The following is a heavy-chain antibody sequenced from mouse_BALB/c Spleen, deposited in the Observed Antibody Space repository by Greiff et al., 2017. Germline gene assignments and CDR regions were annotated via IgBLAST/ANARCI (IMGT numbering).Heavy chain of an antibody. CDR1: GYTFTSYV. CDR2: INPYNDGT. V-gene: IGHV1-14*01. CDR3: ARGGGNYGVSYAMDY. J-gene: IGHJ4*01. Sequence: VQLQQSGPELVKPGASVKMSCKASGYTFTSYVMHWVKQKPGQGLEWIGYINPYNDGTKYNEKFKGKATLTSDKSSSTAYMELSSLTSEDSAVYYCARGGGNYGVSYAMDYWGQGTSVTVSS. D-gene: IGHD2-1*01.